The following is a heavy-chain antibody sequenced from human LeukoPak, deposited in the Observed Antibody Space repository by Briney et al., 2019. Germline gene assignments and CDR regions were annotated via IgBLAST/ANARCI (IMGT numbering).Heavy chain of an antibody. J-gene: IGHJ5*02. CDR1: GYTFTGYY. Sequence: ASVKVSCKASGYTFTGYYIHWVRQAPGQGLEWMGWINPNSGGTNYAQKFQGRVTMTRDTSISTAYMELSRLRSDDTAVYYCARAGRGVWFGEKNWFDPWGQGVLVTVSS. D-gene: IGHD3-10*01. V-gene: IGHV1-2*02. CDR2: INPNSGGT. CDR3: ARAGRGVWFGEKNWFDP.